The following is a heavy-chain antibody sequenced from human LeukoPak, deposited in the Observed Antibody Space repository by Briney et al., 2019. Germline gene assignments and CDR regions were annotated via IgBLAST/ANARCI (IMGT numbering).Heavy chain of an antibody. V-gene: IGHV3-48*03. Sequence: GGPLRLSCAASGFTLSSYEMNWVRRAPGKGLECISYISRTGNSIYYADSVKGRFTISRDSAKNSLYLQMNSLRVEDTAVYYCARDGVRSGYHEGPDYWGQGTLVTVSS. CDR3: ARDGVRSGYHEGPDY. CDR1: GFTLSSYE. D-gene: IGHD3-22*01. CDR2: ISRTGNSI. J-gene: IGHJ4*02.